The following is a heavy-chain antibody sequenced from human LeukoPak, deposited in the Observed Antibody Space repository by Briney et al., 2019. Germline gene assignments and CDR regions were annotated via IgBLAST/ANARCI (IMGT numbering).Heavy chain of an antibody. CDR2: IYYSGST. V-gene: IGHV4-59*01. CDR1: GGSISSYY. D-gene: IGHD6-13*01. Sequence: PSETLSLTCTVSGGSISSYYWSWIRQPPGQGLEWIGYIYYSGSTNYNPSLKSRVTISVDTSKNQFSLKLSSVTAADTAVYYCARDGSRIAQTSYFDYWGQGTLVTVSS. CDR3: ARDGSRIAQTSYFDY. J-gene: IGHJ4*02.